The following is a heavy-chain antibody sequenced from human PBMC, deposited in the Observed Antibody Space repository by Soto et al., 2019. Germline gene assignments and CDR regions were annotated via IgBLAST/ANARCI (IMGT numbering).Heavy chain of an antibody. CDR2: ISSSGIII. Sequence: PGGSLRLSGAASGFSFTTYSIHWVRQAPWKGLEWVSKISSSGIIINYADSLKGRFTISRDNAKNSVYLQMNSLRDEDTAVYYCAREESDAYRNCPRLDPSGQGTLVAVSS. J-gene: IGHJ5*02. V-gene: IGHV3-48*02. D-gene: IGHD2-15*01. CDR1: GFSFTTYS. CDR3: AREESDAYRNCPRLDP.